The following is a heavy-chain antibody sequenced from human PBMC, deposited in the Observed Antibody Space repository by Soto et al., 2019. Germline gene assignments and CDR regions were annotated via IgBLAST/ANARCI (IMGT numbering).Heavy chain of an antibody. J-gene: IGHJ6*02. Sequence: GGSLRLSCAASGFTFSSYAMSWVRQAPGKGLEWVSAISGSGGSTYYADSVKGRFTISRDNSKNTLYLQMNSLRTEDTALYYCAKDLYSSSFLYPTELYYYYGMDVWGQGTTVTVSS. CDR1: GFTFSSYA. CDR3: AKDLYSSSFLYPTELYYYYGMDV. V-gene: IGHV3-23*01. D-gene: IGHD6-6*01. CDR2: ISGSGGST.